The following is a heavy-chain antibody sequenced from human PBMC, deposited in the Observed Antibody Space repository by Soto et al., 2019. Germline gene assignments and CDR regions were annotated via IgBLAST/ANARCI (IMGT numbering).Heavy chain of an antibody. J-gene: IGHJ4*02. CDR3: AHVYWAASCTRYYFDH. Sequence: QITLTESGPTLVKPTQTLTLTCTFSGFSFSTGAVGVGWILQPPGKALEFLALIYWDDDKRYRPSLKNKITITKDTSRHQVGLTMTNLDPEDTATYYYAHVYWAASCTRYYFDHWGQGTLVTVSS. V-gene: IGHV2-5*02. CDR1: GFSFSTGAVG. D-gene: IGHD2-8*01. CDR2: IYWDDDK.